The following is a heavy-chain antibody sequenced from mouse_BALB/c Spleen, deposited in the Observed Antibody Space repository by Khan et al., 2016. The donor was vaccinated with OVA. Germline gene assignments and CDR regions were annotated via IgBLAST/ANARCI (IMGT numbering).Heavy chain of an antibody. CDR3: AREGGYWFPY. V-gene: IGHV1-77*01. J-gene: IGHJ3*01. D-gene: IGHD3-1*01. CDR1: GYIFIDYN. Sequence: QVQLKESGTELARPGASVKLSCKASGYIFIDYNINWVKQRTGQGLEWIGEISPGSGNTYYNEKFKGKATLTADKSSSTAYMQLSSLTSEDSAVYFCAREGGYWFPYWGQGTLVTVSA. CDR2: ISPGSGNT.